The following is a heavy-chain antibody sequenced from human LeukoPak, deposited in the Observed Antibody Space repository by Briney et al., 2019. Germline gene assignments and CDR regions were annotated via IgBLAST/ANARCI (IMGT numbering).Heavy chain of an antibody. CDR3: ARVSVTTRDYYNMDV. CDR2: INPWGGST. D-gene: IGHD4-17*01. CDR1: GYTFTSYY. Sequence: GASVPVSCKASGYTFTSYYMHWVRQAPGQGLEWMGIINPWGGSTSYVQKFQGRATMTRDTSTSTVYMELSSLRSEDTAVYYCARVSVTTRDYYNMDVWGQGTTVTVSS. V-gene: IGHV1-46*01. J-gene: IGHJ6*02.